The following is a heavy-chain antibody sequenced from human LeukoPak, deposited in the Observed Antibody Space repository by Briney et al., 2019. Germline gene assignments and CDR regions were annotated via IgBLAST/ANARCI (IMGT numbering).Heavy chain of an antibody. CDR3: AKGAAVAVLDY. Sequence: GGSLRLSCAASGFTFSNYGMYWVRQAPGKGLEWVAFIRYDGGDKYYADSVKGRFTISRDNSKNNLYLQVNTLRADDTALYYCAKGAAVAVLDYWGQGTLVTVSS. CDR1: GFTFSNYG. J-gene: IGHJ4*02. CDR2: IRYDGGDK. V-gene: IGHV3-30*02. D-gene: IGHD6-19*01.